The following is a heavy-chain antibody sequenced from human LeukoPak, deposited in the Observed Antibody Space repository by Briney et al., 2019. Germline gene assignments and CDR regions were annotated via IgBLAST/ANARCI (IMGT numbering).Heavy chain of an antibody. CDR3: ARGGYSSSWSFDH. CDR1: GYTFTKNY. CDR2: INPSGGTT. Sequence: ASVKVSCKASGYTFTKNYIHWVRQAPGQGLEWMGIINPSGGTTRYAQKFQGRVNLTRDTSTSTVYTELSSLRSADTAIYYCARGGYSSSWSFDHWGQGTLVTVSS. D-gene: IGHD6-13*01. J-gene: IGHJ4*02. V-gene: IGHV1-46*01.